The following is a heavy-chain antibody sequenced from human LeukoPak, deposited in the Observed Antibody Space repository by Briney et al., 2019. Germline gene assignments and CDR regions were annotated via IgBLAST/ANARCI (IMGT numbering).Heavy chain of an antibody. CDR1: GFTFSSYS. D-gene: IGHD3-16*02. CDR2: ISSSSSTI. J-gene: IGHJ4*02. CDR3: ARLRDEDDYVWGSYRYYYFDY. Sequence: GGSLRLSCAASGFTFSSYSMNWVRQAPGKGLEWVSYISSSSSTIYYADSVKGRFTISRDNAKNSLYLQMNSLRDEDTAVYYCARLRDEDDYVWGSYRYYYFDYWGQGTLVTVSS. V-gene: IGHV3-48*02.